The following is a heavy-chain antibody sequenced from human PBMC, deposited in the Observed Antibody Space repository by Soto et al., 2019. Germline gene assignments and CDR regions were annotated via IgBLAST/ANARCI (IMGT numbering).Heavy chain of an antibody. CDR1: GGSISSSSYY. V-gene: IGHV4-39*01. CDR3: ARQGGFWGGGSWIWFDP. D-gene: IGHD2-15*01. J-gene: IGHJ5*02. CDR2: IYYSGST. Sequence: PSETLSLTCTVSGGSISSSSYYWGWIRQPPGKGLEWIGSIYYSGSTYYNPSLKSRVTISVDTSKNQSSLKLSSVTAADTAVYYCARQGGFWGGGSWIWFDPWGQGTLVTVSS.